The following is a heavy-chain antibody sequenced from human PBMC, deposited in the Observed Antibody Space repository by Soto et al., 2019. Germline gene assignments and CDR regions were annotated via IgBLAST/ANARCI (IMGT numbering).Heavy chain of an antibody. D-gene: IGHD2-21*01. V-gene: IGHV1-69*06. J-gene: IGHJ4*02. Sequence: SVKVSCKVSGSRFSNYVISWVRQAPGHGLEWLGRIIPIFNSTKYAQSFQGRVTITADKSTSTASLELSSLRSDDTAVYYCAREGRGKRDGYNGLVSLGYWGQGTLVTVSS. CDR2: IIPIFNST. CDR3: AREGRGKRDGYNGLVSLGY. CDR1: GSRFSNYV.